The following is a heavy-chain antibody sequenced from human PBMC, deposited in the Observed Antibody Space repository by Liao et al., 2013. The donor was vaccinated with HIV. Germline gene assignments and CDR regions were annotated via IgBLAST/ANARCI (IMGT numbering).Heavy chain of an antibody. D-gene: IGHD3-16*01. CDR1: GGSISSFY. J-gene: IGHJ4*02. Sequence: QVHLQESGPGLVKASETLSLTCTVSGGSISSFYWSWIRQPPGKGLEWIGYIFYGGGTKDNPSLKSRVTIAGDASKNQISLKLTSVSAADTAVYYCAREPDKFARSWASFDHWGPGTLVTVSS. CDR2: IFYGGGT. V-gene: IGHV4-59*01. CDR3: AREPDKFARSWASFDH.